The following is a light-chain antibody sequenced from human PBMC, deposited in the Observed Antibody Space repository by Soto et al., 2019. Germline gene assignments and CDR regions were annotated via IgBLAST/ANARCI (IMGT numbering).Light chain of an antibody. Sequence: EIVLTQSPGTLSLSPGERATLSCRASQSVSSTYLAWYQQKPGQAPRLLMYGASSRATGIPDRFSGSGSGTDFTLTISRLEPEEFAVYYCQQYGSSLWTFDQGTKVEIK. J-gene: IGKJ1*01. V-gene: IGKV3-20*01. CDR2: GAS. CDR1: QSVSSTY. CDR3: QQYGSSLWT.